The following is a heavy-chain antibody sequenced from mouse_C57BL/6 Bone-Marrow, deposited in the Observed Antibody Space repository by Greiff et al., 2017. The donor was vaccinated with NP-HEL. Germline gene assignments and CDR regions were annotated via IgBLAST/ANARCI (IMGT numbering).Heavy chain of an antibody. V-gene: IGHV1-82*01. J-gene: IGHJ4*01. CDR1: RSRCLLAS. CDR2: IYPFRSHT. CDR3: ARGDYGSSRFGYAMDY. Sequence: QVQLQQSGAELVKPFPSVKISCKAPRSRCLLASLPVFTSPPFHFLDFLFHIYPFRSHTQYNGKFKGKATLTADKSSSTAYMQVSSLTSEDSAVYFCARGDYGSSRFGYAMDYWGQGTSVTVSS. D-gene: IGHD1-1*01.